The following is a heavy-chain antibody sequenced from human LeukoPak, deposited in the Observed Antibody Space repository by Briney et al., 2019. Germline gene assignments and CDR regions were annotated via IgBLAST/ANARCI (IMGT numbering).Heavy chain of an antibody. V-gene: IGHV4-38-2*02. D-gene: IGHD3-10*01. Sequence: PSETLSLTCTVSGYSISSGYYWGWIRQPPGKGLEWIGSIYHSGSTYYNPSLKSRVTISVDTSKNQFSLKLGSVTAADTAVYYCARVGITMVRGARSHFDYWGQGTLVTVSS. CDR3: ARVGITMVRGARSHFDY. CDR2: IYHSGST. CDR1: GYSISSGYY. J-gene: IGHJ4*02.